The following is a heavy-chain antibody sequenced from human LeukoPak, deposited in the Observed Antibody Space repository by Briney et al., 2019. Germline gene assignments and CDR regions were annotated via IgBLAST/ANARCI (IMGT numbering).Heavy chain of an antibody. V-gene: IGHV3-7*05. CDR2: IKQDGSEK. J-gene: IGHJ6*02. D-gene: IGHD1-26*01. CDR1: GFTFSSYW. CDR3: ARVGGYATELYYYYGMDV. Sequence: GGSLRLSCAASGFTFSSYWMSWVHQAPGKGLEWVANIKQDGSEKYHVDSVKGRFTISRDNAKNSLYLQMNSLRAEDTAVYYCARVGGYATELYYYYGMDVWGQGTTVTVSS.